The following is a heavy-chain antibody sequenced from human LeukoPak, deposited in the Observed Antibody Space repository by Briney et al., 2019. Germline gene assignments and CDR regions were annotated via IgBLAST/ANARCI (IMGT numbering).Heavy chain of an antibody. J-gene: IGHJ5*02. D-gene: IGHD5-18*01. Sequence: GGSLRLSCAASGFTFSSHAMSWVRQAPGKGLEWVSAISGSGGTTYYADSVKGQFTISRDNSKNTLYLQMNSLRAEDTAVYYCAKGYIILNWFDLGGQETLAPVSS. V-gene: IGHV3-23*01. CDR3: AKGYIILNWFDL. CDR1: GFTFSSHA. CDR2: ISGSGGTT.